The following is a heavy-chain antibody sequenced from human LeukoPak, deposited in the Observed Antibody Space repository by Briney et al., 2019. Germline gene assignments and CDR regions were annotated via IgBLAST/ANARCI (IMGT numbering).Heavy chain of an antibody. Sequence: GGSLRLSCAASGFTFSSYEMNWVRQAPGKGLEWVSYISSSGSTVYYADSVKGRFTISRDNAKNSLYLQMNSLRAEDTAVYYCARDPSYCSSTSCYLWGQGTLVTVSS. J-gene: IGHJ5*02. CDR2: ISSSGSTV. CDR3: ARDPSYCSSTSCYL. V-gene: IGHV3-48*03. D-gene: IGHD2-2*01. CDR1: GFTFSSYE.